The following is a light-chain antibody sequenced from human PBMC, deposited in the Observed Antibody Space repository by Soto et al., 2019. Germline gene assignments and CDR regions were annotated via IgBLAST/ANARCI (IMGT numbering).Light chain of an antibody. CDR1: QGIRDE. CDR3: LQDNTYPRT. Sequence: AIQMTQAPSSLPASVGDRVTITCRASQGIRDELGWYQQKPGKAPKFLIYAPSRLQSGVPSRLSGSGSGTDFTLTISGLQPEDFAKYYCLQDNTYPRTFGKGTKVVIK. V-gene: IGKV1-6*01. J-gene: IGKJ1*01. CDR2: APS.